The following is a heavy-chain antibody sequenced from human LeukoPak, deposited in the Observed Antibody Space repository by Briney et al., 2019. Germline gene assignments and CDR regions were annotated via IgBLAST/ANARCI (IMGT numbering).Heavy chain of an antibody. CDR2: IYHSGST. CDR3: ARAANGGYGVGHDY. D-gene: IGHD4-23*01. Sequence: SGTLSLTCAVSGGSISSSNWWSWGRQPPGKGLEWSGEIYHSGSTNYNSSLKRRVTISVDKSKNQFSLKLSSVTAADTAVYYCARAANGGYGVGHDYWGQGTLVTVSS. CDR1: GGSISSSNW. V-gene: IGHV4-4*02. J-gene: IGHJ4*02.